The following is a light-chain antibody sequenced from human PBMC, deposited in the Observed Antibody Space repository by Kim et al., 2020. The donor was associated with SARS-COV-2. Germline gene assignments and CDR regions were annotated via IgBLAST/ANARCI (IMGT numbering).Light chain of an antibody. Sequence: VTVGGRVTITCRASQGISSALAWYQQKSGKAPKLLIYDASSLESGVPSRFSGSGSGTDFTLTISSLQPEDFATYYCQQFNNYPVTFGGGTKVDIK. J-gene: IGKJ4*01. CDR3: QQFNNYPVT. V-gene: IGKV1D-13*01. CDR2: DAS. CDR1: QGISSA.